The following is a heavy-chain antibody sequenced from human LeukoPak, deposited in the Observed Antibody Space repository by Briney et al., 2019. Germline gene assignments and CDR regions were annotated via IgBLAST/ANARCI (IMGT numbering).Heavy chain of an antibody. V-gene: IGHV3-30-3*01. CDR2: ISYDGSNK. CDR1: GFTFSSYA. CDR3: ARDAVPGRGGAFDY. D-gene: IGHD6-19*01. J-gene: IGHJ4*02. Sequence: GGSLRLSCAASGFTFSSYAMHWVRQAPGKGLEWVAVISYDGSNKYYADSVKGRFTISRDNSKNTLYLQMNSLTAEDTAVYYCARDAVPGRGGAFDYWGQGTLVIVSS.